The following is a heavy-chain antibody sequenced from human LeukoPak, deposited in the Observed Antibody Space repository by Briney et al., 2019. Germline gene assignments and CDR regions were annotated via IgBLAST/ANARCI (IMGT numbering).Heavy chain of an antibody. Sequence: GGSLRLSCAASGFTFSSYAMSWVRQAPGKGLEWVSVISSGGSTYYADSVKGRFTISRDNSKNTLYLQMNSLRAEDTAVYYCARYFYGMDVWGQGTTVTVSS. CDR2: ISSGGST. CDR3: ARYFYGMDV. CDR1: GFTFSSYA. V-gene: IGHV3-53*01. J-gene: IGHJ6*02.